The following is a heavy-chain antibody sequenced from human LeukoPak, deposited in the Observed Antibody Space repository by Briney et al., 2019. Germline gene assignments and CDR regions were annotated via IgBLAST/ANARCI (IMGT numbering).Heavy chain of an antibody. CDR2: IYSGGST. Sequence: SGGSLRLSCAASGFSVSSKYMSWVRQAPGKGLEWVSVIYSGGSTYYADSVKGRFTISRDNSKNTLYLQMNSLRAEDTAVYYCASSGSYHLGDIDYWGQGTLVTVSS. J-gene: IGHJ4*02. CDR3: ASSGSYHLGDIDY. V-gene: IGHV3-53*01. CDR1: GFSVSSKY. D-gene: IGHD1-26*01.